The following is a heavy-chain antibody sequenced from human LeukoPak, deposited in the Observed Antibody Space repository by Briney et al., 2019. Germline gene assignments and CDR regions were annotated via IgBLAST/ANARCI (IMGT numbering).Heavy chain of an antibody. CDR3: ARPNSGSYPDAFDI. Sequence: ASVKVSCKASGGTFSSYAISWVRQAPGQGLEWMGGIIPIFGTANYVQKFQGRVTITADKSTSTAYMELSSLRSEDTAVYYCARPNSGSYPDAFDIWGQGTMVTVSS. CDR2: IIPIFGTA. D-gene: IGHD3-10*01. J-gene: IGHJ3*02. V-gene: IGHV1-69*06. CDR1: GGTFSSYA.